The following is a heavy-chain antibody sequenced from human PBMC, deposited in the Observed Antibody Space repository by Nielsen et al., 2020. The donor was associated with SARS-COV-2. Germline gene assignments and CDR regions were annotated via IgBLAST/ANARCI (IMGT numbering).Heavy chain of an antibody. V-gene: IGHV4-39*01. Sequence: SETLSLTCTVSGGSISSSSYYWGWIRQPPGKGLEWIGSIYYSGSTYYNPSLKSRVTISVDTSKNQFSLKLSSVTAADTAVYYCARGIVVVVAASDWFGPWGQGTLVTVSS. CDR2: IYYSGST. CDR3: ARGIVVVVAASDWFGP. CDR1: GGSISSSSYY. D-gene: IGHD2-15*01. J-gene: IGHJ5*02.